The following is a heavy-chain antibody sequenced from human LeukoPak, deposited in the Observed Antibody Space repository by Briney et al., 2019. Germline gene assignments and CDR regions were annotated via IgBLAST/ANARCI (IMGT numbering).Heavy chain of an antibody. CDR1: GFTFSSYG. CDR2: IRYDGSNK. D-gene: IGHD2-2*01. J-gene: IGHJ6*02. V-gene: IGHV3-30*02. Sequence: PGGSLRLSCAASGFTFSSYGMHWVRQAPGKGLEWVAFIRYDGSNKYYADSMKGRFTISRDNSKNTLYLQMNSLRAEDTAVYYCAKDLVVPAAMYKTYYYYYGMDVWGQGTTVTVSS. CDR3: AKDLVVPAAMYKTYYYYYGMDV.